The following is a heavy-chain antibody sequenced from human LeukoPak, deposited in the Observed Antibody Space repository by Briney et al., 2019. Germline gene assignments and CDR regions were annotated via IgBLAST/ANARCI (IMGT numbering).Heavy chain of an antibody. V-gene: IGHV4-4*02. J-gene: IGHJ4*02. D-gene: IGHD4-11*01. Sequence: SETLSLTCAVSGGSISSSNWWSWVPQPPGKRLQWIREIYHTGSTNYNPSLKRPATISVEKYKNQFSLKLSSVTAADTAVYYCARGRSRVTTATRFGYWGQGTLVTVSS. CDR3: ARGRSRVTTATRFGY. CDR1: GGSISSSNW. CDR2: IYHTGST.